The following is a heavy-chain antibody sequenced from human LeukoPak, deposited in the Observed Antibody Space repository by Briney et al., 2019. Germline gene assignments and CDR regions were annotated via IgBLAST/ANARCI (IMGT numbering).Heavy chain of an antibody. V-gene: IGHV3-74*01. J-gene: IGHJ4*02. CDR1: GFTFSSYW. CDR2: INSDGSST. D-gene: IGHD6-25*01. CDR3: ARESSGYYFDY. Sequence: GGSLRLSCAASGFTFSSYWMHWVRQAPGKGLLWVSRINSDGSSTSYADSVKGRFTISRDNAKNTLYLQMHSLRAEDTAVYYCARESSGYYFDYWGQGTLVTVSS.